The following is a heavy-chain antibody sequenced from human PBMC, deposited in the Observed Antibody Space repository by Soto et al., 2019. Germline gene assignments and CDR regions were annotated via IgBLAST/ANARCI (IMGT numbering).Heavy chain of an antibody. D-gene: IGHD4-17*01. V-gene: IGHV1-69*02. Sequence: SVKVSCKASGGTFSSYTISWVRQAPGQGLEWMGRIIPILGIANCAQKFQGRVTITADKSTSTAYMELSSLRSEDTAVYYCALGHGDYNSYNWFDPWGQGTLVTVSS. CDR3: ALGHGDYNSYNWFDP. CDR1: GGTFSSYT. CDR2: IIPILGIA. J-gene: IGHJ5*02.